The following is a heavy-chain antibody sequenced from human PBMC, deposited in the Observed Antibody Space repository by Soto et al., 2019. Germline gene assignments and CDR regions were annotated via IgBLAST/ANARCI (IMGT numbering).Heavy chain of an antibody. CDR1: GFTFSSYG. CDR2: ISYDGSNK. D-gene: IGHD2-2*02. V-gene: IGHV3-30*03. Sequence: GGSLRLSCAASGFTFSSYGMHWVRQAPGKGLEWVAVISYDGSNKYYADSVKGRFTISRDNSNNTLYLQMNSLRAEDTAVYYSTYCSRTSCYTDAFDIWGQGTMVTVSS. CDR3: TYCSRTSCYTDAFDI. J-gene: IGHJ3*02.